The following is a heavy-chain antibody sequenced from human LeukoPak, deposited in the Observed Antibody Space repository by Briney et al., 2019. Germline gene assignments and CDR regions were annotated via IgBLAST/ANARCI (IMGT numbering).Heavy chain of an antibody. D-gene: IGHD6-13*01. Sequence: GGSLRLSCAASGFXFSSNWMHWVRQAPGKGLVWGSGINSDGRSTSYADPVKGRFTISRDNAKNTLYLQMNSLRAEDTAVYYCARDQYSSTWYRGAFDVWGQGTMVSVSS. CDR3: ARDQYSSTWYRGAFDV. CDR2: INSDGRST. CDR1: GFXFSSNW. V-gene: IGHV3-74*01. J-gene: IGHJ3*01.